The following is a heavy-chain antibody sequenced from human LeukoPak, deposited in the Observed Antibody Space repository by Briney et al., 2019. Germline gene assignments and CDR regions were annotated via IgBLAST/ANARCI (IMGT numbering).Heavy chain of an antibody. J-gene: IGHJ4*02. D-gene: IGHD3-16*01. CDR2: LSHDGNKK. V-gene: IGHV3-30-3*01. Sequence: GGSLRLSCAASGFTFSSYAMHWVRQAPDKGLEWVAVLSHDGNKKYYTDSVKGRFTISRDDSSNTLYLQMNSLRPDDTAVYYCARDGGFWKPGGYWGQGNLVPGSS. CDR1: GFTFSSYA. CDR3: ARDGGFWKPGGY.